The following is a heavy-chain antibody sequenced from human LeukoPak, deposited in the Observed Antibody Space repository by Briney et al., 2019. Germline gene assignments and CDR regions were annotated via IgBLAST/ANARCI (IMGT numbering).Heavy chain of an antibody. D-gene: IGHD6-19*01. Sequence: PGGSLRLSCAASGFTFSDYYMSWIRQAPGKGLEWVSYISSSSSYTNYADPVKGRFTISRDNAKNSPYLQMNSLRAEDTAVYYCARASGGSSGWYGWGQGTLVTVSS. CDR3: ARASGGSSGWYG. V-gene: IGHV3-11*06. CDR2: ISSSSSYT. J-gene: IGHJ4*02. CDR1: GFTFSDYY.